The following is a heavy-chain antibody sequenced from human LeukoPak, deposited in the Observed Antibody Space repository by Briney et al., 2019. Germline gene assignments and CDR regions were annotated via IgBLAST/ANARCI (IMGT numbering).Heavy chain of an antibody. CDR2: IYSGGST. J-gene: IGHJ4*02. D-gene: IGHD3-9*01. CDR1: GFTVSSNY. V-gene: IGHV3-66*01. CDR3: AKAASFDWVPNDY. Sequence: GGSLRLSCAASGFTVSSNYMSWVRQAPGKGLEWVSVIYSGGSTYYADSVKGRFTISRDNSKNTLYLQMNSLRAEDTAVYYCAKAASFDWVPNDYWGQGTLVTVSS.